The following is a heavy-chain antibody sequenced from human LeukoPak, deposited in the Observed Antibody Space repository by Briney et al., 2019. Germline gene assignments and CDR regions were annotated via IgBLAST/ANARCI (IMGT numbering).Heavy chain of an antibody. J-gene: IGHJ4*02. Sequence: GGSLRLSCAASGFSFSSYAMSWVRQAPGKGLEWVSAISGSGGSTYYADSVKGRFTISRDNSKNTLYLQMNSLRAEDTAVYYCAKDRGAPNSAAGAFDYWGQGTLVTVSS. V-gene: IGHV3-23*01. CDR3: AKDRGAPNSAAGAFDY. D-gene: IGHD6-13*01. CDR2: ISGSGGST. CDR1: GFSFSSYA.